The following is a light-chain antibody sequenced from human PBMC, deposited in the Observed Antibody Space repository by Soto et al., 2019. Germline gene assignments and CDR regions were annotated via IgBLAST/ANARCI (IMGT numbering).Light chain of an antibody. J-gene: IGKJ1*01. CDR3: QQRSNWPIT. V-gene: IGKV3D-11*01. CDR1: QGVSSY. Sequence: EILLTQSPATLSLSPGDSATLSCRASQGVSSYLAWYQQKPGQAPRLLIYDASNRATGIPARFSGSGPGTEFTLTISSLQPEDFALYYCQQRSNWPITFGQGTKVDIK. CDR2: DAS.